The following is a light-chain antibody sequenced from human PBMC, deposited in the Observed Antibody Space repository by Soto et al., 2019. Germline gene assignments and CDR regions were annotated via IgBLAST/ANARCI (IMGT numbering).Light chain of an antibody. CDR2: LGS. CDR1: QTLLHSNGYNY. Sequence: DIVMTQSPLSLPVTPGEPASISCRSSQTLLHSNGYNYLDWYLQKPGQSPQLLIYLGSSRASGVPDRFSGSGSGTDFTLKISRVEAEDVGVYYCVQALQTPTFGGGTKVEIK. V-gene: IGKV2-28*01. CDR3: VQALQTPT. J-gene: IGKJ4*01.